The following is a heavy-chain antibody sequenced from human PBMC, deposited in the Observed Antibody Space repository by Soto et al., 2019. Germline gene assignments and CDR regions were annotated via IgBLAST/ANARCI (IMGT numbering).Heavy chain of an antibody. CDR1: GFTFSSYA. CDR3: ARDYTESTFDY. J-gene: IGHJ4*02. CDR2: ISYDGSNK. V-gene: IGHV3-30-3*01. Sequence: QVQLVESGGGVVQPGRSLRLSCAASGFTFSSYAMHWVRQAPGKGLEWVAVISYDGSNKYYADSVKGRFTISRDNSKNTLYLQMNSLRAEDTAVYYCARDYTESTFDYWGQGTLVTVSS.